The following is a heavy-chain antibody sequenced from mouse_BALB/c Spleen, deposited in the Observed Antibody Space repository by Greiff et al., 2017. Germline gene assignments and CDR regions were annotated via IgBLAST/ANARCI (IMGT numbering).Heavy chain of an antibody. J-gene: IGHJ3*01. Sequence: EVNLVESGGGLVQPGGSLKLSCAASGFTFSSYGMSWVRQTPDKRLELVATINSNGGSTYYPDSVKGRFTISRDNAKNTLYLQMSSLKSEDTAMYYCAREEYGNWFAYWGQGTLVTVSA. CDR1: GFTFSSYG. CDR3: AREEYGNWFAY. CDR2: INSNGGST. D-gene: IGHD2-10*02. V-gene: IGHV5-6-3*01.